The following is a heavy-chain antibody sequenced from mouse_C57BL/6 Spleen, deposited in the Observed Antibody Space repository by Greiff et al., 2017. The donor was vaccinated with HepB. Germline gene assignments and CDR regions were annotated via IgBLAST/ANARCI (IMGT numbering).Heavy chain of an antibody. CDR1: GYAFSSSW. CDR2: IYPGDGDT. J-gene: IGHJ2*01. D-gene: IGHD3-2*02. V-gene: IGHV1-82*01. Sequence: VQLQQSGPELVKPGASVKISCKASGYAFSSSWMNWVKQRPGKGLEWIGRIYPGDGDTNYNGKVKGKATLTADKSSSTAYMQLSSLTSEDSAVYFCARAGTDSSGLDYWGQGTTLTVSS. CDR3: ARAGTDSSGLDY.